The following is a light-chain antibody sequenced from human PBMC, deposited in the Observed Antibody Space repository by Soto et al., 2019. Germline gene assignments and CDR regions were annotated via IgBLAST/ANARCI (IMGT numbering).Light chain of an antibody. J-gene: IGKJ1*01. CDR1: QSVSNN. V-gene: IGKV3-15*01. CDR3: HQYNNWPPWT. CDR2: DAS. Sequence: ILMTQSPATLSVSPGERATLSCRASQSVSNNLAGYQQKPGQAPRLLIYDASTRATGIPARFIGSGSGTEFTLTISGLQSEDFAVYYCHQYNNWPPWTFGQGTKVEIK.